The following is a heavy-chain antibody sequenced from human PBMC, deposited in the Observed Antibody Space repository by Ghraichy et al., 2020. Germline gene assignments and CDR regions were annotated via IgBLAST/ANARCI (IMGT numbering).Heavy chain of an antibody. CDR2: IHSSGST. Sequence: SQTLSLTCTVSGCSVSHNYWSWIRQPPGKGLEFIGYIHSSGSTNYNPSLKSRVTMSMDTSNNAFSLDMRSVTAADTAVYYCAKFTKYYGSNIHYLDHWGQGTLVTVSS. J-gene: IGHJ5*02. CDR1: GCSVSHNY. D-gene: IGHD3-16*01. CDR3: AKFTKYYGSNIHYLDH. V-gene: IGHV4-59*02.